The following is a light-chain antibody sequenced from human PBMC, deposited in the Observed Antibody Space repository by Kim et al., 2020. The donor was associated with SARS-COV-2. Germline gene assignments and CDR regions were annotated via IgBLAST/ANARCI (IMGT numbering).Light chain of an antibody. CDR2: QDN. J-gene: IGLJ3*02. Sequence: VSPGQTASITCSGDKLGDKYACWYQQKSGQSTVLVIHQDNKRPSGIPERFSGSNSGNTATLTISGTQAMDEADYYCQAWDSSTWGFGGGTKLTVL. CDR1: KLGDKY. CDR3: QAWDSSTWG. V-gene: IGLV3-1*01.